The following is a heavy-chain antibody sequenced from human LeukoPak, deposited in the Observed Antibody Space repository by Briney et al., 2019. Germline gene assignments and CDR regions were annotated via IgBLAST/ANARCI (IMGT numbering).Heavy chain of an antibody. J-gene: IGHJ5*02. CDR3: AKDSSVSSSSWYRWCDL. D-gene: IGHD6-13*01. CDR1: GFTFISYA. Sequence: GGSLRLSCAASGFTFISYAMSWVRQAPGKGLEWVSAISGSGGSTYYADSVKGRFTISRDNSKNTLYLQMNSLRAEDTAVYYCAKDSSVSSSSWYRWCDLWGQGTLVTVSS. CDR2: ISGSGGST. V-gene: IGHV3-23*01.